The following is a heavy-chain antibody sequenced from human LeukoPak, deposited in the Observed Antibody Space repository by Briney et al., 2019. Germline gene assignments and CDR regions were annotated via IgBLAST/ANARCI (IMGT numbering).Heavy chain of an antibody. CDR2: ISSSSTI. J-gene: IGHJ4*02. D-gene: IGHD3-16*02. CDR3: ARAVMITFGGVIAPPGY. V-gene: IGHV3-69-1*01. CDR1: GFTVSSNY. Sequence: PGGSLRLSCAASGFTVSSNYMSWVRQAPGKGLEWVSYISSSSTIYYADSVKGRFTISRDNAKNSLYLQMNSLRAEDTAVYYCARAVMITFGGVIAPPGYWGQGTLVTVSS.